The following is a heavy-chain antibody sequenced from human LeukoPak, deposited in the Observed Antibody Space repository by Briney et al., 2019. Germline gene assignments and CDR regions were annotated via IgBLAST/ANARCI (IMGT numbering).Heavy chain of an antibody. CDR2: IRYDGSNK. V-gene: IGHV3-30*02. Sequence: GGSLRLSCVASGFTFSSYGMHWVRQAPGKGLEWVAFIRYDGSNKYYADSVKGRFTISRDNSKNTLYLQMNSLRAEDTAVYYCAKDQSAYYDSSGYYCWGQGTLVTVP. CDR3: AKDQSAYYDSSGYYC. CDR1: GFTFSSYG. J-gene: IGHJ4*02. D-gene: IGHD3-22*01.